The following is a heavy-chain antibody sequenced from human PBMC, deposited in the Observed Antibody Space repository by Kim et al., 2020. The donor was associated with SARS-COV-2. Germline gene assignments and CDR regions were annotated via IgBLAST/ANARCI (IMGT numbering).Heavy chain of an antibody. CDR3: ARILPHQHAFDI. J-gene: IGHJ3*02. V-gene: IGHV5-10-1*01. Sequence: YSPSLQGHVTISADKSISTAYLQWSSLKASDTAMYYCARILPHQHAFDIWGQGTMVTVSS. D-gene: IGHD3-9*01.